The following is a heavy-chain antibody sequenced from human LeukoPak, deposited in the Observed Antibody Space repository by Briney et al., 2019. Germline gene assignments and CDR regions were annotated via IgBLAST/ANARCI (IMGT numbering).Heavy chain of an antibody. Sequence: GASVKVSCKASGYTFRDYHIHWLRQAPGPGLEWMGWSNPSSGGTNYAEKFQGRVTMTRDTSTNTAYMELSRLRSDDTAVYFCTRVRALAAAGTGARYFQDWGQGTLVTVSS. CDR3: TRVRALAAAGTGARYFQD. CDR1: GYTFRDYH. J-gene: IGHJ1*01. D-gene: IGHD6-13*01. V-gene: IGHV1-2*02. CDR2: SNPSSGGT.